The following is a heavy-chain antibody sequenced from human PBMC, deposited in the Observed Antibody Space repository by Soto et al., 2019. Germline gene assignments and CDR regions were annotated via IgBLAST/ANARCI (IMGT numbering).Heavy chain of an antibody. CDR1: GYTFTSYA. J-gene: IGHJ4*02. Sequence: ASVKVSCKASGYTFTSYAMHWVRQAPGQRLEWMGWINAGNGNTKYSQKFQGRVTITRDTSASTAYMELSSLRSEDTAVYYCARADILTGALDYWGQGTLVTVSS. CDR2: INAGNGNT. CDR3: ARADILTGALDY. D-gene: IGHD3-9*01. V-gene: IGHV1-3*01.